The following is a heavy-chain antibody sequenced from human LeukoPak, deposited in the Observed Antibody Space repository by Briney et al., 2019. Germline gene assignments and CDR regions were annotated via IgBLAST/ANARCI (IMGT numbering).Heavy chain of an antibody. D-gene: IGHD3-22*01. Sequence: ASVKVSCKASGYTFTGYYMHWVRQAPGQGLEWMGWINPNSGGTNYAQKFQGRVTMTRNTSISTAYMELSSLRSEDTAVYYCARVYSRYYYDSSGYHDAFDIWGQGTMVTVSS. CDR3: ARVYSRYYYDSSGYHDAFDI. J-gene: IGHJ3*02. CDR2: INPNSGGT. CDR1: GYTFTGYY. V-gene: IGHV1-2*02.